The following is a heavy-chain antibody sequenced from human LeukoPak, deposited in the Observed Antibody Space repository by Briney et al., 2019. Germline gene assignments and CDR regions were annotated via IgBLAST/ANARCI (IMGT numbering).Heavy chain of an antibody. D-gene: IGHD3-10*01. J-gene: IGHJ4*02. Sequence: PGRSLRLSCAASGFTFSSYAMHWVRQMPGKGLEWMGIIYPGDSDTRYSPSFQGQVTISADKSISTAYLQWSSLKASDTAMYYCARHDTPSGGSDYWGQGTLVTVSS. CDR1: GFTFSSYA. CDR3: ARHDTPSGGSDY. CDR2: IYPGDSDT. V-gene: IGHV5-51*01.